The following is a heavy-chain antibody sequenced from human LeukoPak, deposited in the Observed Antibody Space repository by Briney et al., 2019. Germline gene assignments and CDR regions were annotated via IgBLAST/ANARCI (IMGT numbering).Heavy chain of an antibody. J-gene: IGHJ4*02. CDR1: GFTFSTYG. D-gene: IGHD3-16*01. CDR3: AKWGSGYYFDY. V-gene: IGHV3-30*18. Sequence: GGSLRLSCVGSGFTFSTYGIHWVRQAPGKGLEWVAIISYDGSGKHYADSVKGRFAISRDNSKNTLYLQMNSPRTEDTAVYYCAKWGSGYYFDYWGQGTLVTVPS. CDR2: ISYDGSGK.